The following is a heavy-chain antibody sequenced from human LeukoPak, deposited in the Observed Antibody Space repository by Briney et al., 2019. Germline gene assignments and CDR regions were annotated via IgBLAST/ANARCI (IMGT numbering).Heavy chain of an antibody. Sequence: GGSLRLSCAASGFTFSSYWMHWVRQAPGKGLVWVSRISDGGSTTTYADSVKGRFTISRDNAKNTLYLQMNGLRAEDTAVYYCSRSAYYDGSGNYYDYWGQGTLVTVSS. CDR1: GFTFSSYW. V-gene: IGHV3-74*01. CDR3: SRSAYYDGSGNYYDY. D-gene: IGHD3-22*01. CDR2: ISDGGSTT. J-gene: IGHJ4*02.